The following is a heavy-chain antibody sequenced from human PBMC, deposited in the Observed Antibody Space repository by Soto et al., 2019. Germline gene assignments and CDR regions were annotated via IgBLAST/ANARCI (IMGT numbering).Heavy chain of an antibody. D-gene: IGHD3-22*01. V-gene: IGHV3-7*03. Sequence: LRLSCAASGFTFSSYWMSLVRQAPGKGLEWVANIKQDGSEKYYVDSVKGRFTISRDNAKNSLYLQMNSLRAEDTAVYYCARHSITMIVVGAYWGQGTLVTVSS. CDR1: GFTFSSYW. CDR2: IKQDGSEK. CDR3: ARHSITMIVVGAY. J-gene: IGHJ4*02.